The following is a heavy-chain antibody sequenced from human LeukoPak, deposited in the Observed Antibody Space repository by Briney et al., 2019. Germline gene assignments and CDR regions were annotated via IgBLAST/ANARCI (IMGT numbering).Heavy chain of an antibody. D-gene: IGHD3-10*01. CDR3: ARVIIVGGRSVFDN. CDR2: INQDGSEK. Sequence: GGSLRLSCAASGFTFSNYWMSWVRQAPGKGLEWVANINQDGSEKYYVDSVKGRFTISRDNAKNSLSLQMDSLGAGDTAVYYCARVIIVGGRSVFDNWGQGTLVTVSS. CDR1: GFTFSNYW. J-gene: IGHJ4*02. V-gene: IGHV3-7*04.